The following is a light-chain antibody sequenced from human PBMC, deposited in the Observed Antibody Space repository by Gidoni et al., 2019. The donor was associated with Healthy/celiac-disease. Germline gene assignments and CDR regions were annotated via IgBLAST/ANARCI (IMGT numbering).Light chain of an antibody. V-gene: IGKV3-20*01. J-gene: IGKJ1*01. CDR2: GAS. CDR1: QSVSSSY. CDR3: QQYGSSPPTT. Sequence: IVLTQSPGTLSLSPGERATLSCRASQSVSSSYLAWYQQKPGQAPRLLIYGASSRATGIPDRFSGSGSGTDFTLTISRLEPEDCAVYYCQQYGSSPPTTFGQGTKVEIK.